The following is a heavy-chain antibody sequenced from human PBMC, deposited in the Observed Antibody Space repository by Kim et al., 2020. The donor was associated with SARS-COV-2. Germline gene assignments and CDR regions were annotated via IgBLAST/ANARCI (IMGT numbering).Heavy chain of an antibody. V-gene: IGHV5-10-1*01. Sequence: GESLKISCKGSGYSFTSYWISWVRQMPGKGLEWMGRIDPSDSYTNYSPSFQGHVTISADKSISTAYLQWSSLKASDTAMYYCARHPRKIWFGESRLPYYFGYWGQGTLVTVSS. CDR3: ARHPRKIWFGESRLPYYFGY. CDR2: IDPSDSYT. J-gene: IGHJ4*02. D-gene: IGHD3-10*01. CDR1: GYSFTSYW.